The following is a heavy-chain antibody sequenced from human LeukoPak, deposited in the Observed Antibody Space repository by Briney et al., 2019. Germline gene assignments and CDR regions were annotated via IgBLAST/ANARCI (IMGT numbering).Heavy chain of an antibody. J-gene: IGHJ4*02. D-gene: IGHD3-10*01. V-gene: IGHV4-4*07. Sequence: SETLSLTCTVSGGSISSYYWSWIRQPAGKGLEWIGRIYTSGSTNYNPSLKSRVTMSVDTSKNQFSLKLSSVTAADTAVYYCARGKYYYGSGSENEFDYWGQGTLVTVSS. CDR1: GGSISSYY. CDR3: ARGKYYYGSGSENEFDY. CDR2: IYTSGST.